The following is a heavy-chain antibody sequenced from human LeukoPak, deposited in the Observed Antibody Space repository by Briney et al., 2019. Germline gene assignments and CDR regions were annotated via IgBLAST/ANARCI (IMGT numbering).Heavy chain of an antibody. CDR2: IYSDDRT. CDR1: GFSVSSNY. D-gene: IGHD6-13*01. V-gene: IGHV3-53*01. Sequence: QSGGSLRLSCAGSGFSVSSNYMTWVRQAPGKGLEWVSVIYSDDRTYYADSVKGRFTISRDNSKNTVYLQMNSLRAEDTALYYCALAGYRSSGLGVWGQGTLVTVSS. J-gene: IGHJ4*02. CDR3: ALAGYRSSGLGV.